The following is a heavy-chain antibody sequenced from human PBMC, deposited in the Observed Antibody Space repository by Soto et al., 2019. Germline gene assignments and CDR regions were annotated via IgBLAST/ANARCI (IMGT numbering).Heavy chain of an antibody. Sequence: GSLRLSCAASGFTFSSYAMHWVRQAPGKGLEWVAVISYDGSNKYYADSVKGRFTISRDNSKNTLYLQMNSLRAEDTAVYYCARERSGYYKSLDYWGQGTLVTVSS. CDR1: GFTFSSYA. V-gene: IGHV3-30-3*01. J-gene: IGHJ4*02. CDR3: ARERSGYYKSLDY. D-gene: IGHD3-22*01. CDR2: ISYDGSNK.